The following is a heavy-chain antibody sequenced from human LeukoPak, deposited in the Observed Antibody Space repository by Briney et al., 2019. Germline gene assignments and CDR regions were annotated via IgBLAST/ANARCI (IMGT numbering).Heavy chain of an antibody. Sequence: GGSLRLSCAASGFTFSSYGMHWVRRAPGKGLEWVAVIWYDGSNKYYADSVKGRFTISRDNSKNTLYLQMNSLRAEDTAVYYCARERVAAAGRVIDYWGQGTLVTVSS. J-gene: IGHJ4*02. CDR1: GFTFSSYG. V-gene: IGHV3-33*01. CDR3: ARERVAAAGRVIDY. D-gene: IGHD6-13*01. CDR2: IWYDGSNK.